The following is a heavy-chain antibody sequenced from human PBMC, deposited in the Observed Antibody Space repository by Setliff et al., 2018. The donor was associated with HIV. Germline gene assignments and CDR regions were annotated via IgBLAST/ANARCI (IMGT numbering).Heavy chain of an antibody. CDR2: MNPNIGNT. J-gene: IGHJ6*03. CDR3: ARAQFYYASGSFYPSDYHYYMDV. V-gene: IGHV1-8*02. D-gene: IGHD3-10*01. CDR1: GYAFTSYH. Sequence: EASVKVSCKASGYAFTSYHINWVRQAPGQGLEWMGWMNPNIGNTGYAQKFQGRVTMTRNTSVNTAYMELSSLRSEDTAVYYCARAQFYYASGSFYPSDYHYYMDVWGKGTTVTVTS.